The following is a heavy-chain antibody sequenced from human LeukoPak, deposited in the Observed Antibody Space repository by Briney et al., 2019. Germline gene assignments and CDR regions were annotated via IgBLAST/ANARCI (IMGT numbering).Heavy chain of an antibody. Sequence: GGSLRLSCAASGFTFSSYGMHWVRQAPGKGLEWVAVISYDGSNKYYADSVKGRFTISRDNSKNTLYLQMNSLRAEDTAVYYCAKETTEWELQSSFDYWGREPWSPSPQ. CDR2: ISYDGSNK. V-gene: IGHV3-30*18. D-gene: IGHD1-26*01. CDR1: GFTFSSYG. CDR3: AKETTEWELQSSFDY. J-gene: IGHJ4*02.